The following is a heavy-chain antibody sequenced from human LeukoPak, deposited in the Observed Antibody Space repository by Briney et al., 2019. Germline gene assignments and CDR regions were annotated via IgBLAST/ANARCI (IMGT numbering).Heavy chain of an antibody. V-gene: IGHV1-8*01. CDR3: ARGPAGDY. J-gene: IGHJ4*02. CDR2: MNPNSGDT. Sequence: ASVKVSCKASGYTFTSYDICWGRQATGQGLEWTGWMNPNSGDTGYAQNFQGRVTMTRDTSISTAYMELSSLRSDDTAVYYCARGPAGDYWGQGTLVTVSS. CDR1: GYTFTSYD.